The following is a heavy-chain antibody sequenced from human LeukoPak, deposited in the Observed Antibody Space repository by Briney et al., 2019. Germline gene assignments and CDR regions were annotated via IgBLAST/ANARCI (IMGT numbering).Heavy chain of an antibody. D-gene: IGHD3-22*01. J-gene: IGHJ4*02. V-gene: IGHV3-74*01. CDR2: INTYGSTT. CDR3: ARGSGYYSN. CDR1: GFTFSNYW. Sequence: PGGSLRLSCAASGFTFSNYWMHWVRQAPGKGLVWVSRINTYGSTTAYADSVKGRFTISRDNSKNTLYLQMGSLRAEDMAVYYCARGSGYYSNWGQGTLVTVSS.